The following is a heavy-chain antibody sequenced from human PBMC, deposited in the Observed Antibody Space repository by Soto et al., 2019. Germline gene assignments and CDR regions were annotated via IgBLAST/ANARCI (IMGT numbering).Heavy chain of an antibody. CDR1: GGSISSSSHY. D-gene: IGHD3-10*02. Sequence: SETLSLTCTVSGGSISSSSHYWGWIRQPPGKGLEWIGSIYFSGSTYYNPSLKSRVTISVDTSKNQFSLKLSSVTAADTAVYFCARYVRGVLDYWGQGTLVTVSS. CDR3: ARYVRGVLDY. V-gene: IGHV4-39*01. J-gene: IGHJ4*02. CDR2: IYFSGST.